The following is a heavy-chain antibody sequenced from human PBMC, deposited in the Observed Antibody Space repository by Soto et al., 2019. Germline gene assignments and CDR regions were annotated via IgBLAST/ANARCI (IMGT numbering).Heavy chain of an antibody. CDR3: ARAGADIAAAAMWGWFDP. CDR2: IYHSGST. V-gene: IGHV4-4*02. CDR1: GGSISSSNW. Sequence: QVQLQESGPGLVKPSGTLSLTCAVSGGSISSSNWWSWVRQPPGKGLEWIGEIYHSGSTNYNPSLKSRVTISVDKSKNQFSLKLSSVTAADTAVYYCARAGADIAAAAMWGWFDPWGQGTLVTVSS. D-gene: IGHD6-13*01. J-gene: IGHJ5*02.